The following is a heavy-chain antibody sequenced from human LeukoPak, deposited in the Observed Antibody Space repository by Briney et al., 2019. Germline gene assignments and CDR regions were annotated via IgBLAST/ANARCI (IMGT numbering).Heavy chain of an antibody. CDR2: VSSSGGNT. D-gene: IGHD3/OR15-3a*01. V-gene: IGHV3-23*01. CDR3: AKEDWLGFDY. J-gene: IGHJ4*02. Sequence: GGSLRLSCAATGFTFSSYAMSWVRQAPGKGLEWVSVVSSSGGNTYNADSVKGRFTISRDNSKNTLYLQMNSLRAEDTAVYYCAKEDWLGFDYWGQGTLVTVSS. CDR1: GFTFSSYA.